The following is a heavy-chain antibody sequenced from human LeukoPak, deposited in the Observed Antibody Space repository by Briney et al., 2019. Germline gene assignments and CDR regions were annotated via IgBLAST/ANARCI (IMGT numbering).Heavy chain of an antibody. CDR2: INPNSGGT. CDR3: ARGFGYYCSSTSCYSRYFQH. J-gene: IGHJ1*01. V-gene: IGHV1-2*02. CDR1: GYTFTGYY. D-gene: IGHD2-2*01. Sequence: ASVKVSCKASGYTFTGYYMHWVRQAPGQVLEWMGWINPNSGGTNYAQKFQGRVTMTRDTSISTAYMELSRLRSDDTAVYYCARGFGYYCSSTSCYSRYFQHWGQGTLVTVSS.